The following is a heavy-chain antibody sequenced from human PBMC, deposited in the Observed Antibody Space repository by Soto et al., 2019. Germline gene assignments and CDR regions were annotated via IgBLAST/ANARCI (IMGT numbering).Heavy chain of an antibody. Sequence: PSETLSLTCDVYGGSFSGYYWTWIRQPPGKGLEWIGEINHSGSTKYNPSLKSRVTVSVDTSKNQFSLKLSSVTAADTAVYYCARGNIAAAGTVNWFDPWGQGTLVTVSS. CDR1: GGSFSGYY. J-gene: IGHJ5*02. CDR3: ARGNIAAAGTVNWFDP. V-gene: IGHV4-34*01. CDR2: INHSGST. D-gene: IGHD6-13*01.